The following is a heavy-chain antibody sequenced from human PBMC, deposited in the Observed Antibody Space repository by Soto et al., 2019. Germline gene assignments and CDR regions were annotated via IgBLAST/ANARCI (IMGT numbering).Heavy chain of an antibody. D-gene: IGHD2-2*01. Sequence: LSLTCTVSGGSISSGDYYWSWIRQPPGKGLEWIGYIYYSGSTYYNPSLKSRVTISVDTSKNQFSLKLSSVTAADTAVYYCARDRRAPAAPFDYWGQGTLVTVSS. CDR1: GGSISSGDYY. V-gene: IGHV4-30-4*01. CDR3: ARDRRAPAAPFDY. J-gene: IGHJ4*02. CDR2: IYYSGST.